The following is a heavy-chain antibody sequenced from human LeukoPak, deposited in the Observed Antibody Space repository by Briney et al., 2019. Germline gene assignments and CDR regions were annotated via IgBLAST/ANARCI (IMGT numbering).Heavy chain of an antibody. CDR1: GYTFTSYD. D-gene: IGHD1-14*01. CDR3: ARGYDNWFDP. V-gene: IGHV1-69*13. CDR2: IIPIFGTA. J-gene: IGHJ5*02. Sequence: GASVKVSCKASGYTFTSYDISWVRQAPGQGLEWMGGIIPIFGTANYAQKFQGRVTITADGSTSTAYMELSSLRSEDTAVYYCARGYDNWFDPWGQGTLVTVSS.